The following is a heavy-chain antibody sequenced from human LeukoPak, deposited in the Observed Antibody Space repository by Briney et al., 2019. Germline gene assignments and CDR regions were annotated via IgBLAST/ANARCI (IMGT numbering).Heavy chain of an antibody. J-gene: IGHJ1*01. D-gene: IGHD3-22*01. Sequence: GGSLRLSCAASGFTFSSYWMSWVRQAPGKGLEWVANIKQDGSEKYYVDFVKGRFTISRDNAKNSLYLQMNSLRAEDTAVYYCARDLPYYDSSGYYYHWGQGTLVTVSS. CDR2: IKQDGSEK. CDR1: GFTFSSYW. CDR3: ARDLPYYDSSGYYYH. V-gene: IGHV3-7*01.